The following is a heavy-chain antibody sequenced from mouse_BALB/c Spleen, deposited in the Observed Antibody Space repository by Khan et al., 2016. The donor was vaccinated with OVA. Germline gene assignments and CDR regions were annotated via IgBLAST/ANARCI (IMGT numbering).Heavy chain of an antibody. J-gene: IGHJ3*01. Sequence: EVQLQESGPGLVKPSQSLSLTCTVTGYSITSDYAWNWIRQFPGNQLEWMGYISYSGSTSYNPSLKSRIAITRDTSKNQFFLQLNSVTTEDTATYYCARLVPGFTYWGQGTLVTVSA. D-gene: IGHD1-1*02. V-gene: IGHV3-2*02. CDR1: GYSITSDYA. CDR2: ISYSGST. CDR3: ARLVPGFTY.